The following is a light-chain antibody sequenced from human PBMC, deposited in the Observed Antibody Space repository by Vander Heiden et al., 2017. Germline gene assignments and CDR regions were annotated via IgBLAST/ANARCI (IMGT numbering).Light chain of an antibody. Sequence: DIQMTHSPSSLSASVGDRVTITCRASQGIGNNLGWYQQKPGKAPKRVIYAASNLQSGVPSRFSGSGSGTEFTLTISSLQPEDFATYYCLQHNTFPRTFGQGTKVEI. J-gene: IGKJ1*01. CDR1: QGIGNN. CDR3: LQHNTFPRT. CDR2: AAS. V-gene: IGKV1-17*01.